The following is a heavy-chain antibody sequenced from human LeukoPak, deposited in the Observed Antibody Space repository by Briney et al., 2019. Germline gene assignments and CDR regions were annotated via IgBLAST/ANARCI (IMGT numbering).Heavy chain of an antibody. CDR2: ISGSGGST. Sequence: PGGSLRLSCAASGFTFSSYAMSWVRQAPGKGLEWVSAISGSGGSTYYADSVKGRFTISRDNSKNTLYLQMNSLRAEDTAVYYCAKDRYSYGHSSYYFDYWGQGTLVTVSS. V-gene: IGHV3-23*01. D-gene: IGHD5-18*01. J-gene: IGHJ4*02. CDR1: GFTFSSYA. CDR3: AKDRYSYGHSSYYFDY.